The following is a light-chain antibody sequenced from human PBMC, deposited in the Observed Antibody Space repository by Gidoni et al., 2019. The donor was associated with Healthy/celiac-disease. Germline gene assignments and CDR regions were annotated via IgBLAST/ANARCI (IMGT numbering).Light chain of an antibody. CDR2: LGS. CDR3: MQALQTPT. J-gene: IGKJ2*01. Sequence: DIVMTQSPLSLPVTPGEPASISCRSSQSLLHSNGYNYLDWYLQKPGQSPQLLIYLGSNRASGVPDRFSGSGSGTDFILKISRVEAEDVGVYYCMQALQTPTFGQXTKLEIK. V-gene: IGKV2-28*01. CDR1: QSLLHSNGYNY.